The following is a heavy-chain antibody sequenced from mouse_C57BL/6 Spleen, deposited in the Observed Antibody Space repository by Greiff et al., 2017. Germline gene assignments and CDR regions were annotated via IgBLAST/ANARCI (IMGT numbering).Heavy chain of an antibody. CDR3: GRSRDGYPLLGY. CDR1: GYAFSSSW. Sequence: VQLQQSGPELVKPGASVKLSCKASGYAFSSSWMNWVKQRPGKGLEWIGRINPGDGDTNYNGKFKGKATLTADKSSSTAYMQLSSLTSEDYAVYFCGRSRDGYPLLGYWGQGTLVTVSA. V-gene: IGHV1-82*01. J-gene: IGHJ3*01. D-gene: IGHD2-3*01. CDR2: INPGDGDT.